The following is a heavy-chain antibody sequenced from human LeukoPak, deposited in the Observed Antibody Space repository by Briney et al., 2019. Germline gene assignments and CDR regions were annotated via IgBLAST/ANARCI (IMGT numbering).Heavy chain of an antibody. CDR2: IDSSGST. J-gene: IGHJ6*03. V-gene: IGHV4-30-4*08. D-gene: IGHD5-18*01. CDR1: GGSIISGDYY. CDR3: ARGGYGGYYYYMDV. Sequence: SQTLSLTCTVSGGSIISGDYYWSWLRQPPGKGLEWSGYIDSSGSTYYNPSLKSRVTISVDTSKNQFSLQLSSVTAADTAVYYCARGGYGGYYYYMDVWGKGTTVTVSS.